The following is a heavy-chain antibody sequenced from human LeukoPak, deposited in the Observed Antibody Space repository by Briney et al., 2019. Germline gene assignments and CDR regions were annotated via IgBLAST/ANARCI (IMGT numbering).Heavy chain of an antibody. Sequence: GGSLRLSCAASGYTYDDYGLSWVSQAPGKGWVWGTGINRNGSSTTYVDSVKGRFTISRDNAKNSLYLQMNSLRAEDTALYYCARVFDYGDYYFDYWGQGTLVTVSS. J-gene: IGHJ4*02. D-gene: IGHD4-17*01. CDR1: GYTYDDYG. CDR2: INRNGSST. CDR3: ARVFDYGDYYFDY. V-gene: IGHV3-20*04.